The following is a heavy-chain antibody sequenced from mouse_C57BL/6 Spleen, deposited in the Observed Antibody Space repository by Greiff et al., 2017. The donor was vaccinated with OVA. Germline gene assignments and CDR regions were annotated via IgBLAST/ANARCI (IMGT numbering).Heavy chain of an antibody. CDR3: ASDGYYDWFAY. CDR1: GFTFSDYG. V-gene: IGHV5-17*01. D-gene: IGHD2-3*01. Sequence: EVQVVESGGGLVKPGGSLKLSCAASGFTFSDYGMHWVRQAPEKGLEWVAYISSGSSTIYYADTVKGRFTISRDNAKNTLFLQMTSLRSEDTAMYYCASDGYYDWFAYWGQGTLVTVSA. J-gene: IGHJ3*01. CDR2: ISSGSSTI.